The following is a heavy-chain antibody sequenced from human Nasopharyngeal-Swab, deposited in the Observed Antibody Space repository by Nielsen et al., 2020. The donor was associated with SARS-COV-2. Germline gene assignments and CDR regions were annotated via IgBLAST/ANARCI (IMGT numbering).Heavy chain of an antibody. D-gene: IGHD3-10*01. J-gene: IGHJ4*02. CDR2: ISSSRSYR. Sequence: WIRQPPGKGLEWVSSISSSRSYRYYADSAKGRFTISRDNAKNSLYLQMNSLRAEDTAVYYCASNPAMVRAIKDYWGQGTLVTVSS. CDR3: ASNPAMVRAIKDY. V-gene: IGHV3-21*01.